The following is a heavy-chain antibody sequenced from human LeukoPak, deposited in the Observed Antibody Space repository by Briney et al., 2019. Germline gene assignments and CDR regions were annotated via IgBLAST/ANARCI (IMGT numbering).Heavy chain of an antibody. CDR1: GYTFTGYY. J-gene: IGHJ4*02. Sequence: GASVKVSCKASGYTFTGYYMHWVRQAPGQGLEWMGWINPNSGGTNYAQKFQGRVTMTRDTSISTAYMELSRLRSDDTAVYYCAREYYDSSGYESVDYWGQGTLVTVSS. V-gene: IGHV1-2*02. CDR2: INPNSGGT. D-gene: IGHD3-22*01. CDR3: AREYYDSSGYESVDY.